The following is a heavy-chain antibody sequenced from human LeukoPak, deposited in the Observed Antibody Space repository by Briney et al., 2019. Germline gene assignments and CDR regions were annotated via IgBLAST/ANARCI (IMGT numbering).Heavy chain of an antibody. J-gene: IGHJ4*02. Sequence: SVKVSCKASGGTFSSYALSWVRQAPGQGLEWMGGIIPIFGTANYAQKFQGRVTITADKSTSTAYMELSSLRSEDTAVYYCARGGYSGYDTYWGQGTLVTVSS. V-gene: IGHV1-69*06. D-gene: IGHD5-12*01. CDR3: ARGGYSGYDTY. CDR2: IIPIFGTA. CDR1: GGTFSSYA.